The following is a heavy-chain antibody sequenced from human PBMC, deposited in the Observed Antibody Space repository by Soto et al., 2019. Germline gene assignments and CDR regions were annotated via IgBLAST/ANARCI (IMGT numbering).Heavy chain of an antibody. V-gene: IGHV3-21*01. CDR2: ISSSSSYI. CDR1: GFTFNVYN. Sequence: GGSLRLSCAASGFTFNVYNMNWVRQAPGKGLEWVSSISSSSSYIYYADSVKGRFTISRDNAKNSLYLQMNGLRAEDTAVYYCAREQTGYHTEDAFDIWGQGTMVTVSS. CDR3: AREQTGYHTEDAFDI. J-gene: IGHJ3*02. D-gene: IGHD3-9*01.